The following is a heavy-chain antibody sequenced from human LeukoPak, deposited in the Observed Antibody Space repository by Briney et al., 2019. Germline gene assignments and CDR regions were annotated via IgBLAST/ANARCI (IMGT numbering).Heavy chain of an antibody. V-gene: IGHV3-23*01. J-gene: IGHJ4*02. CDR1: GFTFSSYA. Sequence: QSGGSLRLSCAASGFTFSSYAMSWVRQAPGKGLEWVSAISGSGGSTYYPDSVKGRFTISRDNSKNALYLQMNSLRAEDTAVYYCATQYDFWSGYYPTSSYYFDYWGQGTLVTVSS. CDR3: ATQYDFWSGYYPTSSYYFDY. CDR2: ISGSGGST. D-gene: IGHD3-3*01.